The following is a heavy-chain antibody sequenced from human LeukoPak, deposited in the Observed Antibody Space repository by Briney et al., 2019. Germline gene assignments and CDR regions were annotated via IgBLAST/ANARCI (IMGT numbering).Heavy chain of an antibody. CDR1: GFTFSSYA. CDR2: ISGSGGST. J-gene: IGHJ4*02. V-gene: IGHV3-23*01. D-gene: IGHD1-26*01. CDR3: AKRYSGSYGFDY. Sequence: GGSLRLSCAASGFTFSSYAMSWVRQAPGKGLEWVSAISGSGGSTYYADSVKGRFTISRDNSKNTLYLQMNSLGAEDTAVYYCAKRYSGSYGFDYWGQGTLVTVSS.